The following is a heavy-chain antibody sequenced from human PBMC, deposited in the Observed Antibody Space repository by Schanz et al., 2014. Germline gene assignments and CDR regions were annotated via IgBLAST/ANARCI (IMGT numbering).Heavy chain of an antibody. D-gene: IGHD3-10*01. CDR3: TRLRGADPNGFDV. V-gene: IGHV1-69*02. Sequence: QVQLVQSGPEVKKPGSSVKVSCQAFGDTFSKYNIMWVRQVPGQGLEWLGRIMPLRGIGNNAWKFQDRLTITADKSMNITYMELSSLGTEDTAVYYCTRLRGADPNGFDVWGQGTTVTVS. CDR1: GDTFSKYN. CDR2: IMPLRGIG. J-gene: IGHJ6*02.